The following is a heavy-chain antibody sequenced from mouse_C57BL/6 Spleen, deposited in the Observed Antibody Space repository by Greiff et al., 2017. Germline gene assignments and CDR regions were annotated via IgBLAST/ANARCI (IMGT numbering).Heavy chain of an antibody. D-gene: IGHD2-4*01. V-gene: IGHV5-16*01. CDR3: ARDQGYDYDAGFAY. CDR1: GFTFSDYY. CDR2: INYDGSST. Sequence: EVKLVESEGGLVQPGSSMKLSCTASGFTFSDYYMAWVRQVPEKGLEWVANINYDGSSTYYLDSLKSRFIISRDNAKNILYLQMSSLKSEDTATYYCARDQGYDYDAGFAYWGQGTLVTVSA. J-gene: IGHJ3*01.